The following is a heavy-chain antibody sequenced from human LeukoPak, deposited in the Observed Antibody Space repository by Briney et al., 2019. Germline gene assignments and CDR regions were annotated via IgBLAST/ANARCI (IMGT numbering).Heavy chain of an antibody. J-gene: IGHJ3*02. CDR2: INHSGST. Sequence: SETLSLTCAVYGGSFSGYYWSWIRQPPGKGLEWIGEINHSGSTNYNPSLKSRVTISVDTSKNQFSLKLSSVTAADTAVYYCARSWPFDIWGQGTMVTVSS. D-gene: IGHD5-24*01. CDR1: GGSFSGYY. CDR3: ARSWPFDI. V-gene: IGHV4-34*01.